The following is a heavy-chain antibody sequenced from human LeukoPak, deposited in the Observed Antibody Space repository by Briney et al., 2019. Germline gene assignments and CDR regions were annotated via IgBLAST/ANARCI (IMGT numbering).Heavy chain of an antibody. CDR3: AKDLWSGLYYFDY. CDR2: ISSSGSTI. CDR1: GFTFSDYY. V-gene: IGHV3-11*01. Sequence: GGSLRLSCAASGFTFSDYYMSWIRQAPGKGLEWVSYISSSGSTIYYADSVKGRFTISRDNAKNSLYLQMNSLRAEDTAVYYCAKDLWSGLYYFDYWGQGTLVTVSS. D-gene: IGHD3-3*01. J-gene: IGHJ4*02.